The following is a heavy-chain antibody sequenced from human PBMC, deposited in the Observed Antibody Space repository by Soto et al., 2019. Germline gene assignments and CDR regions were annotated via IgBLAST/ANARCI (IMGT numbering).Heavy chain of an antibody. CDR1: GYSFTSYW. V-gene: IGHV5-10-1*01. CDR3: ATIPRGYYDSSGYYTMAIDY. Sequence: GESLKISCKGSGYSFTSYWINWVRQMPGKGLEWMGMIDPSDSYTIYSPSFQGHVTISADKSSSTAYLQWSSLKASDTAMYYCATIPRGYYDSSGYYTMAIDYWGQGTLVTVSS. J-gene: IGHJ4*02. CDR2: IDPSDSYT. D-gene: IGHD3-22*01.